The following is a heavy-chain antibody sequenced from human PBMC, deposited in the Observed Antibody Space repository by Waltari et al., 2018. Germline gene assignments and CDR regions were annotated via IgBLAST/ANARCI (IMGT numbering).Heavy chain of an antibody. CDR2: IYHSGST. D-gene: IGHD3-3*01. CDR1: GYSISSGYY. CDR3: ARVGLGVVISNYCDY. J-gene: IGHJ4*02. Sequence: QVQLQESGPGLVKPSETLSLTCAVSGYSISSGYYWGWIRQPPGKGLEWIGSIYHSGSTYYNPSLKSRVTMSVDTSKNQFSLKLSSVTAADTALYYCARVGLGVVISNYCDYWGQGTLVTVSP. V-gene: IGHV4-38-2*01.